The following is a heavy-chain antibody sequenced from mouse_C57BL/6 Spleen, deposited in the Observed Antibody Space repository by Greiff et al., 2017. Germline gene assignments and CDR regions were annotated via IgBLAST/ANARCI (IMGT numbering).Heavy chain of an antibody. CDR3: ARDLLRYYAMDY. CDR2: ISYDGSN. Sequence: VQLQQSGPGLVKPSQSLSLTCSVTGYSITSGYYWNWIRQFPGNKLEWMGYISYDGSNNYNPSLKNRISITRDTSKNQFFLKLNSVTTEDTATYYCARDLLRYYAMDYWGQGTSVTVSS. CDR1: GYSITSGYY. J-gene: IGHJ4*01. V-gene: IGHV3-6*01. D-gene: IGHD1-1*01.